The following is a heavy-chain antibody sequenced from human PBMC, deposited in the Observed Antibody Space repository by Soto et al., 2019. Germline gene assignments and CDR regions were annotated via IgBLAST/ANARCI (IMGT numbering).Heavy chain of an antibody. CDR1: GFTFSSYW. CDR2: INSDGSST. J-gene: IGHJ3*02. Sequence: EVQLVESGGGLVQPGGSLRLSCAASGFTFSSYWMHWVRQAPGKGLVWVSRINSDGSSTSYADSVKGRFTISRDNAKNTLYLQTNSLRAEDTAVYYCARDALDDYGDTIYAFDIWGQGTMVTVSS. D-gene: IGHD4-17*01. CDR3: ARDALDDYGDTIYAFDI. V-gene: IGHV3-74*01.